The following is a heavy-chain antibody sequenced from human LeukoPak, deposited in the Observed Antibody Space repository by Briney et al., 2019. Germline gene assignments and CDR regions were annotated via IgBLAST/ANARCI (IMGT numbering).Heavy chain of an antibody. CDR1: GFTFNSYW. Sequence: GGSLRLSCAASGFTFNSYWMSWVRQAPGKGPEWVANIKQDGSEKYYVDSVKGRFTISRDNAKNSVYLQMSSLRAEDTAVYYCARQLGGSGSYWGQGTLVTVSS. CDR2: IKQDGSEK. V-gene: IGHV3-7*01. CDR3: ARQLGGSGSY. J-gene: IGHJ4*02. D-gene: IGHD3-10*01.